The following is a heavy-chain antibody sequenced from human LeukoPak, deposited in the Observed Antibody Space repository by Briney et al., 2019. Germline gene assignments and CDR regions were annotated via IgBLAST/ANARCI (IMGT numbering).Heavy chain of an antibody. J-gene: IGHJ4*02. V-gene: IGHV4-30-4*01. CDR3: AREHKSYGDYPYYFDS. D-gene: IGHD4-17*01. CDR2: INKKGGT. CDR1: SDSISSGDYY. Sequence: SQTLSLTCTVSSDSISSGDYYWSWIRQPAGKGLEFIGYINKKGGTFYNPPLKSRVSISIDTSKNQFSLKLTSVTAADTAVYFCAREHKSYGDYPYYFDSWGQGALVTVSS.